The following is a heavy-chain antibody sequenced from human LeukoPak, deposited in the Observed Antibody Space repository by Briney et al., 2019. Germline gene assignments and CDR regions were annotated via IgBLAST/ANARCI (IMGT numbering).Heavy chain of an antibody. V-gene: IGHV1-18*01. CDR2: ISAYNGNT. CDR3: ARGATPASIAVAGTSNFDY. Sequence: GASVKVSCKASGYTFTTFGISWVRQAPGQGLEWMGWISAYNGNTNYAQKLQGRVTMTTDTSTSTAYMELRSLTSDDTAVYYCARGATPASIAVAGTSNFDYWGQGTLVTVSS. CDR1: GYTFTTFG. D-gene: IGHD6-19*01. J-gene: IGHJ4*02.